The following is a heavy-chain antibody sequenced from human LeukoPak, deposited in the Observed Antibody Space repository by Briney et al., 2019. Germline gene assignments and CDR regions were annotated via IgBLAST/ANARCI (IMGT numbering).Heavy chain of an antibody. D-gene: IGHD1-26*01. J-gene: IGHJ4*02. CDR3: ARGGGIISYFDY. V-gene: IGHV4-34*01. CDR2: INHSGST. CDR1: GVSFSGYY. Sequence: SETLSLTCAVYGVSFSGYYWSWIRQPPGKGLEWIGEINHSGSTNYNPSLKSRVTISVDTSKNQFSLKLSSVTAADTAVYYCARGGGIISYFDYWGQGTLVTVSS.